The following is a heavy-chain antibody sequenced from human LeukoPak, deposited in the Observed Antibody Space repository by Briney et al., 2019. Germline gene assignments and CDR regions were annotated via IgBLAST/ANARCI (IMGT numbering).Heavy chain of an antibody. D-gene: IGHD3-16*01. J-gene: IGHJ4*02. CDR1: GFTVSSYA. Sequence: PGGSLRLSCAASGFTVSSYAMGWVRPAPGKGLEWVSAIGGGGTLYYADSVKGRFSISRDISKNTLLLQMNSLRAEDTAVYYCARRRYDWGGDFANWGQGTLVTVSS. CDR3: ARRRYDWGGDFAN. V-gene: IGHV3-23*01. CDR2: IGGGGTL.